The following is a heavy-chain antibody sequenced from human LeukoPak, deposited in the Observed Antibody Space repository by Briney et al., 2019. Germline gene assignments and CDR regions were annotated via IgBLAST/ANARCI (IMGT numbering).Heavy chain of an antibody. V-gene: IGHV3-20*01. CDR1: GFTFDDYG. CDR3: ARGTYYDFWSGYYVRGRDYYFMDV. Sequence: GGSLRLSCAASGFTFDDYGMSWVRQPPGKGLEWVSGINWNGGTIGYADSVKGRFTISRDNAKNSLYLQMNSLRAEDTALYHCARGTYYDFWSGYYVRGRDYYFMDVWGKGTTVTVSS. J-gene: IGHJ6*03. CDR2: INWNGGTI. D-gene: IGHD3-3*01.